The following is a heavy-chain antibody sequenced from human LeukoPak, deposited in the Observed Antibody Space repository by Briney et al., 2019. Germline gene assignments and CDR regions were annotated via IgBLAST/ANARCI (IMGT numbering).Heavy chain of an antibody. D-gene: IGHD2-2*01. J-gene: IGHJ6*03. CDR3: ARGRRYCSSTSCSRRVYYYYYVDV. CDR1: GYTFTSYD. Sequence: GASVKVSCKASGYTFTSYDINWVRQATGQGLEWMGWMNPNSGNTGYAQKFQGRVTMTRNTSISTAYMELSSLRSEDTAVYYCARGRRYCSSTSCSRRVYYYYYVDVWGKGTTVTVSS. V-gene: IGHV1-8*01. CDR2: MNPNSGNT.